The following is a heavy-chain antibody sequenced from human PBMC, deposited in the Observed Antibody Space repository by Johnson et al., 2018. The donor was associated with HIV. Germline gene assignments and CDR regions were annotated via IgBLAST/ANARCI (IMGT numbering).Heavy chain of an antibody. CDR1: GFTFSSYG. J-gene: IGHJ3*02. CDR2: ISYDGSNK. V-gene: IGHV3-30*03. D-gene: IGHD3-22*01. Sequence: QVQLVESGGGVVQPGRSLRLSCAASGFTFSSYGMHWVRQAPGKGLEWVAVISYDGSNKYYADSVKGRFTISRDNSKNTLYLQMNSLRAEDTAVYYCARDEGIVVVSHAFDIWGQGTMVTVSS. CDR3: ARDEGIVVVSHAFDI.